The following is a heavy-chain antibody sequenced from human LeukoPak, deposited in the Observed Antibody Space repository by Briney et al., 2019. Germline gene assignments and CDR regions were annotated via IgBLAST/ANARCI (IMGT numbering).Heavy chain of an antibody. J-gene: IGHJ5*02. D-gene: IGHD6-25*01. CDR3: ATDVTGSEDR. Sequence: GGSLRLSCVVSGFPFGNFWMHWVRQVPGKGLVWVARVDTDGRTTDYAASVKGRFTISRDNARNTLYLQMRSLRADDTALYYCATDVTGSEDRWGQGTLVTVSS. CDR2: VDTDGRTT. CDR1: GFPFGNFW. V-gene: IGHV3-74*01.